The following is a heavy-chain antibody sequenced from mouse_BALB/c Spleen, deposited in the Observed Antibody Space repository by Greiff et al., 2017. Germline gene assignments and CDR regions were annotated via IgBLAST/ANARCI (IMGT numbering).Heavy chain of an antibody. CDR1: GFTFSSFG. V-gene: IGHV5-17*02. CDR3: AREGLTTARYYFDY. D-gene: IGHD1-2*01. Sequence: EVKLVESGGGLVQPGGSRKLSCAASGFTFSSFGMHWVRQAPEKGLEWVAYISSGSSTIYYADTVKGRFTISRDNPKNTLFLQMTSLRSEDTAMYYCAREGLTTARYYFDYWGQGTTLTVSS. CDR2: ISSGSSTI. J-gene: IGHJ2*01.